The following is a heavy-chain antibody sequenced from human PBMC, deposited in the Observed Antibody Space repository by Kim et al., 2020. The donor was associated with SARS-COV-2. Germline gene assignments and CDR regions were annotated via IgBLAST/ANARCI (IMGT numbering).Heavy chain of an antibody. CDR1: GGSISSRSYY. CDR2: IYYSGST. Sequence: SETLSLTCTVSGGSISSRSYYWGWVRQPPGKGLEWIASIYYSGSTYYNPSLKSRVTISVDTSKNQFSLKLSSVTAADTAVYYCARDRPWYYDSSGPDAFDIWGQGTMVTVSS. J-gene: IGHJ3*02. D-gene: IGHD3-22*01. V-gene: IGHV4-39*07. CDR3: ARDRPWYYDSSGPDAFDI.